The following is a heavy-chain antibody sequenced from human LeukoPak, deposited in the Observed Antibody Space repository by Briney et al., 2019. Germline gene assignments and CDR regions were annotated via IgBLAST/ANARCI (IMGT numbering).Heavy chain of an antibody. CDR2: ISSSSSTI. J-gene: IGHJ6*03. Sequence: PGGSLRLSCAASGFTFSRYSMNWVRQAPGKGLEWISYISSSSSTIYYADSVKGRFNNSRDNAKNSLYLQMNSLRAEVTAVYYCVSSPYYYMDVWGKGTTVIVSS. D-gene: IGHD2-2*01. CDR3: VSSPYYYMDV. V-gene: IGHV3-48*01. CDR1: GFTFSRYS.